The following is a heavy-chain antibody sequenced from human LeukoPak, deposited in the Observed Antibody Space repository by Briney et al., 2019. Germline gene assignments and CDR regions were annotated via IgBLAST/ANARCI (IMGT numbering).Heavy chain of an antibody. Sequence: GGSLRLSCEASGFTFINYAMTWVRQGPGKGLEWVSVIDSSGGGIHYADAVKGRFIVSRDNSKNTLYLQMHSLRAEDTAVYYCATNTSSWSFDYWGQGTLVTVSS. CDR1: GFTFINYA. J-gene: IGHJ4*02. CDR2: IDSSGGGI. CDR3: ATNTSSWSFDY. V-gene: IGHV3-23*01. D-gene: IGHD6-13*01.